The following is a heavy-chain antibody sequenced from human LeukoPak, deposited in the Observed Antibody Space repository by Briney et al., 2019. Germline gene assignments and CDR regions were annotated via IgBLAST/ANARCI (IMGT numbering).Heavy chain of an antibody. D-gene: IGHD6-13*01. CDR2: ISGGTGGST. J-gene: IGHJ4*02. CDR1: GFTFDDYA. Sequence: GGSLRLSCAASGFTFDDYAINWVRQAPGKGLEWVSVISGGTGGSTYYADSVKGRFTISRDNSKNTLYLQMNSLRAEDTAVYYCAKRGSSSWTQFDYWGQGTLVTVSS. CDR3: AKRGSSSWTQFDY. V-gene: IGHV3-23*01.